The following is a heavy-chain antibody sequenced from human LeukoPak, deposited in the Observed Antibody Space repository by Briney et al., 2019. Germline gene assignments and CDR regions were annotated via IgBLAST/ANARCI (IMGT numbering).Heavy chain of an antibody. V-gene: IGHV3-7*01. J-gene: IGHJ5*02. Sequence: PGGSLRLSCAASGFTFSSYWMSWVRQAPGKGLEWVANIKRDGSEKYYVDSVKGRFTISRDNAKNSLYLQMNSLRAEDTAVYYCARAGRFLEWSPWTSPFDPWGQGTLVTVSS. D-gene: IGHD3-3*01. CDR3: ARAGRFLEWSPWTSPFDP. CDR2: IKRDGSEK. CDR1: GFTFSSYW.